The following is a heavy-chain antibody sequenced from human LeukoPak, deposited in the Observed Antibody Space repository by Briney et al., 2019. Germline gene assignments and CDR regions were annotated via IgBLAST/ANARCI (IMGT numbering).Heavy chain of an antibody. D-gene: IGHD3-10*01. CDR2: IDYSGVST. CDR1: GFTFSSYW. V-gene: IGHV3-23*01. Sequence: PGGSLRLSCAASGFTFSSYWMHWVRQAPGKGLECVSAIDYSGVSTYYAESVKGRFTISRDNSKNTLYLQMNTLRAEDTALYYCVPRGLYDLGHWGQGTLVTVSS. CDR3: VPRGLYDLGH. J-gene: IGHJ4*02.